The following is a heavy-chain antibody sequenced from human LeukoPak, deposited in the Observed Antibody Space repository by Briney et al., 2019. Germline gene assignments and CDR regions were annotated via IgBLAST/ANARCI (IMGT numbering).Heavy chain of an antibody. CDR3: ARDSEYFQH. CDR1: GGSISSYY. Sequence: SETLSLTCTVSGGSISSYYWSWVRQPPGKGLEWIGYIYYSGSTNYNPSLKSRVTISVDTSKNQFSLKLSSVTAADTAVYYCARDSEYFQHWGQGTLVTVSS. CDR2: IYYSGST. J-gene: IGHJ1*01. V-gene: IGHV4-59*01.